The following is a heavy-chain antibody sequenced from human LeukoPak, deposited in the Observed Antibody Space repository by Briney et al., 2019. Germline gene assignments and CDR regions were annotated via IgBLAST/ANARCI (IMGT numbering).Heavy chain of an antibody. CDR1: GFTFSSYW. V-gene: IGHV3-7*03. CDR2: IKQDGSEK. D-gene: IGHD3-10*01. Sequence: PGGSLRLSCAASGFTFSSYWMSWVRQAPGKGLEWVANIKQDGSEKYYVDSVKGRFTISRDNAKNSLYLQMNSLRAEDTALYYCAKGSYGSGSYVDYWGQGTLITVSS. J-gene: IGHJ4*02. CDR3: AKGSYGSGSYVDY.